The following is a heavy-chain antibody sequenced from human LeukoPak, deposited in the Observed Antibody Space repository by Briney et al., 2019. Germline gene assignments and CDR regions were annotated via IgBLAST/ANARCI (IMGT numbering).Heavy chain of an antibody. V-gene: IGHV4-39*07. Sequence: PSETLSLTCTVSGDSISSRSYYWGWIRQPPGKGLEWIGSIYHSGSTYYNPSLKSRVTISVDTSKNQFSLKLSSVTAADTAVYYCARPSSGYVYYFDYWGQGTLVTVSS. D-gene: IGHD3-22*01. CDR1: GDSISSRSYY. CDR2: IYHSGST. J-gene: IGHJ4*02. CDR3: ARPSSGYVYYFDY.